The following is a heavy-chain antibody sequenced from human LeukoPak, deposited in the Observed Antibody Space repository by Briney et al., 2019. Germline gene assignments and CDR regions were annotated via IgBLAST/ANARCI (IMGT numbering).Heavy chain of an antibody. Sequence: PGGSLRLSCAASGFTFSSYWMHWVRQAPGKGLVWVSRIISDGSSTSYADSVKGRFTISRDNAKNTLYLQMNSLRAEDTAVYYCARESLGDGYNLDYWGQGTLVTVSS. CDR1: GFTFSSYW. CDR3: ARESLGDGYNLDY. V-gene: IGHV3-74*01. J-gene: IGHJ4*02. D-gene: IGHD5-24*01. CDR2: IISDGSST.